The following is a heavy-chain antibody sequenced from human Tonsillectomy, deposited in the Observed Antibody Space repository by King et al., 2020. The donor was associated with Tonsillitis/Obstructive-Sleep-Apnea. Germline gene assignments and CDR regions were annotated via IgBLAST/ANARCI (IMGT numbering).Heavy chain of an antibody. D-gene: IGHD2-2*01. CDR2: INHSGST. Sequence: VQLQQWGAGLLRPSETLSLTCAVYGGSFSGYYWSWLRQPPGQGLEWIGEINHSGSTNYNPSLQSRVTISLDTSKNQFSLKLSSVTAADTAVYYCARENIVVVPAAMGGGFDHWGQGTLVTVSS. CDR1: GGSFSGYY. J-gene: IGHJ4*02. CDR3: ARENIVVVPAAMGGGFDH. V-gene: IGHV4-34*01.